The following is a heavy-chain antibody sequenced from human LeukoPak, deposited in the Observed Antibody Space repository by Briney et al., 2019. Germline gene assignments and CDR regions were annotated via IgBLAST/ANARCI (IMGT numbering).Heavy chain of an antibody. Sequence: SETLSLTCTVSGGSISRYYWSWIRQPPGKGLEWIGYIYYSGSTNYNPSLKSRVTISVDTSKNQFSLKLSSVTAADTAVYYCATLSSSWYPYYFDYWGQGTLVTVSS. V-gene: IGHV4-59*08. CDR3: ATLSSSWYPYYFDY. CDR2: IYYSGST. J-gene: IGHJ4*02. CDR1: GGSISRYY. D-gene: IGHD6-13*01.